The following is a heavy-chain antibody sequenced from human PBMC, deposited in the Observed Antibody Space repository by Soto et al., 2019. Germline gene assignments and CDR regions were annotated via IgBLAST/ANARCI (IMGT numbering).Heavy chain of an antibody. V-gene: IGHV4-4*07. J-gene: IGHJ5*02. CDR1: GGSTRSYY. Sequence: SETLSLTCTVSGGSTRSYYWSWIRQPAGKGLEWIGHIYTSGSSNYNPSLKSRVTMSVDTSKNQFSLKLSSVTAADTAVYYCARSYSGSYEEKWFDPWGQGTLVTVSS. D-gene: IGHD1-26*01. CDR3: ARSYSGSYEEKWFDP. CDR2: IYTSGSS.